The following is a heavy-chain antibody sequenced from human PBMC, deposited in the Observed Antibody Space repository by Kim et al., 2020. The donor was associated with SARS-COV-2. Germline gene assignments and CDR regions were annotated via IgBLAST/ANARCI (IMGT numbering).Heavy chain of an antibody. D-gene: IGHD3-22*01. CDR2: IYYSGST. V-gene: IGHV4-39*07. Sequence: SETLSLTCTVSGGSISSSSYYWGWIRQPPGKGLEWIGSIYYSGSTYYNPSLKSRVTISVDTSKNQFSLKLSSVTAADTAVYYCARVRYGPDYYDSSGYYYNYYYYGMDVWGQGTTVTVSS. CDR3: ARVRYGPDYYDSSGYYYNYYYYGMDV. CDR1: GGSISSSSYY. J-gene: IGHJ6*02.